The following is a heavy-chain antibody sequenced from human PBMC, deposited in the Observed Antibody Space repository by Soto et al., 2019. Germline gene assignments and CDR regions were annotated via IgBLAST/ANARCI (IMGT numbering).Heavy chain of an antibody. V-gene: IGHV3-30-3*01. Sequence: AASGFTFSSYAMHWVRQAPGKGLERLAVISYDGSNKYYADSVKGRFTISRDNSKNTLYLQMNSLRAEDTAVYYCARDEGYYDSSGPTGVFDYWGQGTLVTVAS. D-gene: IGHD3-22*01. CDR3: ARDEGYYDSSGPTGVFDY. CDR2: ISYDGSNK. J-gene: IGHJ4*02. CDR1: GFTFSSYA.